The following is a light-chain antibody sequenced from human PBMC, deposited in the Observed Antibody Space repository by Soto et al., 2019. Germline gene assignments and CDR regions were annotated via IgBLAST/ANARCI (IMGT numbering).Light chain of an antibody. CDR2: DAS. Sequence: DIQMTQSPSSLSASVGDRVTITCQASQDISKYLNWYQQKPGKAPKLLIYDASNLQIGVPSRFTRSRSGTDFTFTISSLQPEDIATYYCQQYHSLPRTFCQGTKVEIK. CDR3: QQYHSLPRT. J-gene: IGKJ1*01. V-gene: IGKV1-33*01. CDR1: QDISKY.